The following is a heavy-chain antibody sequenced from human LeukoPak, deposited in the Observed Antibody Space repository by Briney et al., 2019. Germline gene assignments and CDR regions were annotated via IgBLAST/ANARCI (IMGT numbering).Heavy chain of an antibody. CDR2: IYDSGNE. Sequence: SETLSLTCTVPGGSISTSAFYWGWIRQPPGKGQEWIGSIYDSGNEFYNPSLKSRVTISADTSKNQFSLKLNSVTAADTAMYYCARQISDYYYYYMDVWGEGITVTVSS. CDR1: GGSISTSAFY. D-gene: IGHD2/OR15-2a*01. CDR3: ARQISDYYYYYMDV. J-gene: IGHJ6*03. V-gene: IGHV4-39*01.